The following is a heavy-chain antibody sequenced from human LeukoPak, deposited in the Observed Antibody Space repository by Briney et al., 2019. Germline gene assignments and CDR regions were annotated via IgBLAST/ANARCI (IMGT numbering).Heavy chain of an antibody. CDR3: ARGNYYDSSGYDQDAFDI. Sequence: PSETLSLTCTVSGGSISSYYWSWIRQPPGKGLEWIGYIYYSGSTNYNPSLKSRVTISVDTSKNQFSLKLSSVTAADTAVYYCARGNYYDSSGYDQDAFDIWGQGTMVTVSS. CDR2: IYYSGST. V-gene: IGHV4-59*08. D-gene: IGHD3-22*01. J-gene: IGHJ3*02. CDR1: GGSISSYY.